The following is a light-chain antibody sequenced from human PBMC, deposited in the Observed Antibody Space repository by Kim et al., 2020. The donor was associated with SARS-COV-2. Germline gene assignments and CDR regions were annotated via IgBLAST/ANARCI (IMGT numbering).Light chain of an antibody. Sequence: DIQMTQSPSTLSASVGDRVTITCRASENIRGWLAWYQQKPGQAPNLLIYDASILQGGVSSKFSGSGSGTDFTLAIGSLQPDDFGTYYCQQYHEYPSTFGQGTKVDIK. J-gene: IGKJ1*01. V-gene: IGKV1-5*01. CDR2: DAS. CDR3: QQYHEYPST. CDR1: ENIRGW.